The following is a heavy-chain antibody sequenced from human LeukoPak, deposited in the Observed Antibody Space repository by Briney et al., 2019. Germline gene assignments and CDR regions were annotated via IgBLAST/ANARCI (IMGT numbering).Heavy chain of an antibody. Sequence: GGSLRLSCAASGFTVSSNYMSWVRQAPGKGLEWVSVIYSGGSTYYADSVKGRFTISRDNSKNTLYLQMNSLRAEDTAVYYCARDYSGYDGMDVWGQGTTVTVSS. CDR3: ARDYSGYDGMDV. CDR1: GFTVSSNY. D-gene: IGHD1-26*01. CDR2: IYSGGST. J-gene: IGHJ6*02. V-gene: IGHV3-66*01.